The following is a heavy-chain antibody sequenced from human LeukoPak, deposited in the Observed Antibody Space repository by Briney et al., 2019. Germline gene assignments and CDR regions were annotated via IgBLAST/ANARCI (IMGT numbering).Heavy chain of an antibody. J-gene: IGHJ4*02. D-gene: IGHD2-15*01. CDR1: GFTFSKHG. CDR3: SKDINSYCRGDCSDY. CDR2: IRLDGSNT. V-gene: IGHV3-30*02. Sequence: GGSLRLSCAASGFTFSKHGMHWVRQAPGKGLEWVAFIRLDGSNTYYADSVKGRFTISRGNSKNTVDLQMNSLRTEDTAIYYCSKDINSYCRGDCSDYWGQGTLVIVSS.